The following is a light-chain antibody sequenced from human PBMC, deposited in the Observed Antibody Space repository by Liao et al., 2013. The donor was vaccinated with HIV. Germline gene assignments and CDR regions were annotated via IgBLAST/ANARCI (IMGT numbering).Light chain of an antibody. CDR3: QVWDSSSDPHVV. V-gene: IGLV3-21*04. J-gene: IGLJ2*01. CDR2: YDS. Sequence: SYELTQSPSASVAPGKTASITCGGDSIGSKSVHWYQQKSGRAPVLVIYYDSDRPSGIPERFSGSNSGNTATLTISRVEAGDEADYYCQVWDSSSDPHVVFGGGTKLTVL. CDR1: SIGSKS.